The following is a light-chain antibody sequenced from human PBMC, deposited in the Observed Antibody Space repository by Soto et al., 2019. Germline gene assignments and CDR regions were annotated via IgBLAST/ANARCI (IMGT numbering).Light chain of an antibody. Sequence: AIQMTQSPSCLCASVGDRVTMTCRASQGIRNDLGWYQQKPGKAPKLPIYAASSLQSGVPSRFSGSGSGTDFTLTISSLQPEDFATYYCLQDYNYPWTFGQGTKVDIK. CDR3: LQDYNYPWT. V-gene: IGKV1-6*01. J-gene: IGKJ1*01. CDR1: QGIRND. CDR2: AAS.